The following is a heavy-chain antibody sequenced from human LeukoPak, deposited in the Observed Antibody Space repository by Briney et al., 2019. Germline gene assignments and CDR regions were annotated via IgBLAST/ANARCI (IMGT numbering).Heavy chain of an antibody. D-gene: IGHD2-2*01. V-gene: IGHV4-59*04. CDR3: ARLGQCTITSCPFYYYFFYMDV. CDR1: GGSISSYY. Sequence: TSETLSLTCTVSGGSISSYYWSWIRQPPGKGLEWIGSINYSGSTYYDPSLKSRVTMSVDTSKNQFSLKLSSVTAADTALYYCARLGQCTITSCPFYYYFFYMDVWGKGTTVTVSS. J-gene: IGHJ6*03. CDR2: INYSGST.